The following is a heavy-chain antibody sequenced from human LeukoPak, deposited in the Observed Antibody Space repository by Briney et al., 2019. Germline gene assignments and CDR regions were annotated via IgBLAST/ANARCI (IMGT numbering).Heavy chain of an antibody. CDR2: IHYSGSP. CDR3: ARAPRVAAAGRRGAFDI. CDR1: GGSVSSHY. J-gene: IGHJ3*02. D-gene: IGHD6-13*01. V-gene: IGHV4-59*02. Sequence: PSETLSLTCSVSGGSVSSHYWSWIRQPPGKGLEWIGLIHYSGSPTYNPSLQSRVTISLDTSKNQFSLKLSSVTAADTAVYYCARAPRVAAAGRRGAFDIWGQGTMVTVSS.